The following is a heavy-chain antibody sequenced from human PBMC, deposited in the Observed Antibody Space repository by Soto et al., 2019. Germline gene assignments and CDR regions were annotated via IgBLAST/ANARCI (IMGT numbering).Heavy chain of an antibody. J-gene: IGHJ3*02. Sequence: ASVKVSCKASGYTFTSYDINWVRQATGQGLEWMGWMNPNSGNTGYAQKFQGRVTMTRNTSIITAYMGLSSLRSEDTAVYYCARVNPAAAGPNDAFDIWGQGTMVTVSS. CDR1: GYTFTSYD. D-gene: IGHD6-13*01. CDR3: ARVNPAAAGPNDAFDI. CDR2: MNPNSGNT. V-gene: IGHV1-8*01.